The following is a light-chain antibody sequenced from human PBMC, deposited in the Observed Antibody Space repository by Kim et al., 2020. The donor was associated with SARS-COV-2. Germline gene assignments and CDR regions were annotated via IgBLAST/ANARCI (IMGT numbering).Light chain of an antibody. V-gene: IGLV3-9*01. CDR2: ADF. J-gene: IGLJ3*02. Sequence: ALGQSATITGGGSNIGSKNVHWYQQKPGQAPVLVIYADFFRPSGIPERFSGSNLGDTATLTIGGAQADDEADYYCQVWDSNTVRVFGGGTKLTVL. CDR1: NIGSKN. CDR3: QVWDSNTVRV.